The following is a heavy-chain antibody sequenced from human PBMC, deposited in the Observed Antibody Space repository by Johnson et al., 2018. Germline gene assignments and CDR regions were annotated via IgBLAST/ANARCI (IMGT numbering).Heavy chain of an antibody. Sequence: VQLVQSGGGLVKPGGSLRLACAASGSGFTFSDAWMTWVRQVPGKGLEWVGRIKSKNDGGTTDHAGPAKGRFTISRDDSRNLLYLQMNNLQTEDTVVYSCTIATHVTYYYYYLDVWGKGTTVTVSS. D-gene: IGHD2-21*02. CDR1: GSGFTFSDAW. CDR3: TIATHVTYYYYYLDV. V-gene: IGHV3-15*07. J-gene: IGHJ6*03. CDR2: IKSKNDGGTT.